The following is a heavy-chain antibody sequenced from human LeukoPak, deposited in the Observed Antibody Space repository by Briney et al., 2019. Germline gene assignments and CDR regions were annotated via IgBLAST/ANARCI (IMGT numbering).Heavy chain of an antibody. CDR1: GFTFSSYG. CDR3: ARVNYGDYLPSFDY. J-gene: IGHJ4*02. CDR2: ISGSGGRT. D-gene: IGHD4-17*01. V-gene: IGHV3-23*01. Sequence: PGGSLRLSCAASGFTFSSYGMSWVRQAPGKGLEWVSAISGSGGRTYYADSVKGRFTISRDNSKNTLYLQMNSLRAEDTAVYYCARVNYGDYLPSFDYWGQGTLVTVSS.